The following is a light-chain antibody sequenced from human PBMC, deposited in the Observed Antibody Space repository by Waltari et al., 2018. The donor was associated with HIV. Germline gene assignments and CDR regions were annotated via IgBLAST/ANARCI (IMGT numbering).Light chain of an antibody. V-gene: IGLV2-8*01. CDR3: SSFADRDGFYVL. Sequence: QSALTQPPSASGSPGQSVTLSCTGSNSDIGSYDYVSWYQLHPGKAPKLVISEVTKRPLGVSDRFSGSKAANTAFLTVSGLQAEDEADYYCSSFADRDGFYVLFGGGTRLTVL. CDR1: NSDIGSYDY. J-gene: IGLJ2*01. CDR2: EVT.